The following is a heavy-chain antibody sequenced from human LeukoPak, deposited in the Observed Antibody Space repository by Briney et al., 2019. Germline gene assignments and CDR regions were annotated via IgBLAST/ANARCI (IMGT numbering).Heavy chain of an antibody. CDR1: GGSFSGYY. V-gene: IGHV4-34*01. Sequence: SETLSLTCAVYGGSFSGYYWSWIRQPPGKGLEWIGSIYHSGSTYYNPSLKSRVTISVDTSKNQFSLKLSSVTAADTAVYYCARVRGIAAAGIYYFDYWGQGTLVTVSS. CDR3: ARVRGIAAAGIYYFDY. J-gene: IGHJ4*02. CDR2: IYHSGST. D-gene: IGHD6-13*01.